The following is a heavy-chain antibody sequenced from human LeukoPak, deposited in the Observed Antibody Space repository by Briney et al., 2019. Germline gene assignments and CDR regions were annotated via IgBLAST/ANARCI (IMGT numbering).Heavy chain of an antibody. D-gene: IGHD2-15*01. CDR3: ARLNCSGGSCYSVDH. Sequence: SQTLSLTCTVFGGSISSGAYYWSWLRQHPGKGLEWIGYIYYSGSTYSTPSLKSRLTISVDTYKNQFSLKLGSVTAADTAVYYCARLNCSGGSCYSVDHWGQGTLVTVSS. J-gene: IGHJ5*02. CDR1: GGSISSGAYY. CDR2: IYYSGST. V-gene: IGHV4-31*03.